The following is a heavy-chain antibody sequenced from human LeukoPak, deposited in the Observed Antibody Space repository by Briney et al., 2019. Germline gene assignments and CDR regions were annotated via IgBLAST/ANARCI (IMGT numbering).Heavy chain of an antibody. CDR1: GFTFNNYG. Sequence: GGSLRLSCAASGFTFNNYGMHWVRQAPGKGLEWVAVISYDGRNKHYPDSVKGRFTISRDISTDTLWLQMDSLGTEDTAVYYCAKGPLRGTAAAIDYWGQGTLVTVSS. J-gene: IGHJ4*02. D-gene: IGHD2-2*01. V-gene: IGHV3-30*18. CDR2: ISYDGRNK. CDR3: AKGPLRGTAAAIDY.